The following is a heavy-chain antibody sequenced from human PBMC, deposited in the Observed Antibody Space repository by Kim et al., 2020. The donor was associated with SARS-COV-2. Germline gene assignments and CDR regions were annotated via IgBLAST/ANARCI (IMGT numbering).Heavy chain of an antibody. V-gene: IGHV4-34*01. J-gene: IGHJ5*02. Sequence: SETLSLTCAVYGGSFSGYYWSWIRQPPGKGLEWIGEINHSGSTNYNPSLKSRVTITVDTSKHQFSLKLSSVTAADTAVYYCARVWMYYYDSSGYYRTRSPPAWFDPWGQGTLVTVSS. CDR1: GGSFSGYY. D-gene: IGHD3-22*01. CDR2: INHSGST. CDR3: ARVWMYYYDSSGYYRTRSPPAWFDP.